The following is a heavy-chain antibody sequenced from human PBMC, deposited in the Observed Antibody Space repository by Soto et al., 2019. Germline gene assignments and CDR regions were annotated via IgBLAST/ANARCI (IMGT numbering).Heavy chain of an antibody. CDR2: INSDGRRT. J-gene: IGHJ4*02. V-gene: IGHV3-74*01. D-gene: IGHD2-15*01. Sequence: EVQLVESGGGLVQPGGSLRLSCAASGFTFSSYWLHWVRQAPGKGLVWVSRINSDGRRTSYADSVKGRFTISRDNAKNTLYLQMNSLRAEDTAVYYCVRTSLVVAAATREDYWGQGTLVTVSS. CDR1: GFTFSSYW. CDR3: VRTSLVVAAATREDY.